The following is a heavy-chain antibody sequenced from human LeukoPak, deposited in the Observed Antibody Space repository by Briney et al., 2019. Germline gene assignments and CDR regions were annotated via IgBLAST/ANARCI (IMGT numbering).Heavy chain of an antibody. J-gene: IGHJ4*02. D-gene: IGHD4-23*01. V-gene: IGHV1-69*13. CDR2: IIPIFGTA. CDR1: GYTFTSYY. CDR3: ARDDYGGNSGIVY. Sequence: SVKVSCKASGYTFTSYYMHWVRQAPGQGLEWMGGIIPIFGTANYAQKFQGRVTITADESTSTAYMELSSLRSEDTAVYYCARDDYGGNSGIVYWGQGTLVTVSS.